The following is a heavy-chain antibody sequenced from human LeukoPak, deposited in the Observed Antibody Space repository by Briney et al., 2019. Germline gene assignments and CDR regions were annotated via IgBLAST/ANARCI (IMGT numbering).Heavy chain of an antibody. CDR2: INPDGNKK. CDR1: GLTFSSSW. D-gene: IGHD7-27*01. V-gene: IGHV3-7*01. Sequence: GGSLRLSCAVSGLTFSSSWMDWVRQAPGKGLEWVASINPDGNKKYSADSVKGRFTISRDNAENSLYLQMNSLRAEDTAVYYCARTVGTGWNYWGQGTLVTVSS. CDR3: ARTVGTGWNY. J-gene: IGHJ4*02.